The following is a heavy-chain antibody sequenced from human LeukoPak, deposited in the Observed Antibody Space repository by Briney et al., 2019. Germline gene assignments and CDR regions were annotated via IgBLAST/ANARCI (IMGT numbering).Heavy chain of an antibody. CDR2: IRYDGSRT. D-gene: IGHD7-27*01. CDR3: AKDRSWGMNSAEY. J-gene: IGHJ4*02. V-gene: IGHV3-30*02. CDR1: GFIFKNFG. Sequence: GGSLRLPCAASGFIFKNFGMYWVRQAPGKGLEWVAFIRYDGSRTYYTDSVKGRFTISRDNSNNTLYLQMNSLRPEDTAVYFCAKDRSWGMNSAEYWGQGTLVTVSS.